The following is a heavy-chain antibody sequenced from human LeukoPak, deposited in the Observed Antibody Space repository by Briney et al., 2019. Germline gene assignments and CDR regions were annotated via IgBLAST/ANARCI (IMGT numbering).Heavy chain of an antibody. V-gene: IGHV5-51*01. D-gene: IGHD2-2*01. CDR2: IYPGDSDT. CDR3: ARSSTSSPYYYYMDV. CDR1: GYSFTNYW. Sequence: GESLKTSCKGSGYSFTNYWIGWARQMPGKGLEWMEIIYPGDSDTRYSPSFQGQVTISADKYISTAYLQWSSMKASDTAMYYCARSSTSSPYYYYMDVWGKGTTVTVSS. J-gene: IGHJ6*03.